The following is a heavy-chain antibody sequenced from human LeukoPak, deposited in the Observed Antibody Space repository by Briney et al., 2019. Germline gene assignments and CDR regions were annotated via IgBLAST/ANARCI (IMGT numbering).Heavy chain of an antibody. CDR1: GFTFSSYG. CDR3: ARGDSGSYLDY. J-gene: IGHJ4*02. CDR2: IWYDGSNK. V-gene: IGHV3-33*01. D-gene: IGHD3-10*01. Sequence: PGGSLRLSCAASGFTFSSYGVHWVRQAPGKGLEWVAVIWYDGSNKYYADSVKGRFTISRDNSKNTLYLQMNSLRAEDTAVYYCARGDSGSYLDYWGQGTLVTVSS.